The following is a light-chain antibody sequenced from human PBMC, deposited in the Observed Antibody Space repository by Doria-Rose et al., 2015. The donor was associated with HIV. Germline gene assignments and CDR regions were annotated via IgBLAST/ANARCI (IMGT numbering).Light chain of an antibody. J-gene: IGKJ1*01. V-gene: IGKV3-20*01. CDR3: HQYGTSWT. CDR1: QSFSSTY. CDR2: DGS. Sequence: TQSPGAPSLSPGERATLSCRASQSFSSTYLAWYQQKPGQAPSLLIYDGSTRATGIPDRFSASGSGTDFTLTINRLEPEDFALYYRHQYGTSWTFSQGTKVEI.